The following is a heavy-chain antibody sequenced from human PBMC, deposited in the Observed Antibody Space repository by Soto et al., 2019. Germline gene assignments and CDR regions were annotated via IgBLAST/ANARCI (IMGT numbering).Heavy chain of an antibody. CDR2: FDPEDGET. CDR1: GYTLTELS. Sequence: GSVKVSCKVSGYTLTELSMHWVRQAPGKGLEWMGGFDPEDGETIYAQKFQGRVTMTEDTSTDTAYMELSSLRSEDTAVYYCATIRRAVAGSDYWGQGTLVTVSS. CDR3: ATIRRAVAGSDY. D-gene: IGHD6-19*01. V-gene: IGHV1-24*01. J-gene: IGHJ4*02.